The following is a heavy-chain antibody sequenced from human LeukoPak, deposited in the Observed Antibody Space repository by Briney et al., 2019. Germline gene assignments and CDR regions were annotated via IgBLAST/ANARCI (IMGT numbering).Heavy chain of an antibody. D-gene: IGHD6-13*01. Sequence: GGSLRLSCAASGFTFSNAWMDWVRQAPGKGLEWVGRIKSKTDGGTRDYAAPVKGRFAIPRDDSKNTLYLQMNSLKTEDTAVYFCTTDSSSWYNAFDIWGQGTMVTVSS. CDR2: IKSKTDGGTR. J-gene: IGHJ3*02. CDR1: GFTFSNAW. CDR3: TTDSSSWYNAFDI. V-gene: IGHV3-15*07.